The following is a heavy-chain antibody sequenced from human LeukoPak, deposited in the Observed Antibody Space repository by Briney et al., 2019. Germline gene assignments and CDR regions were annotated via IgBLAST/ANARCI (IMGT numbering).Heavy chain of an antibody. V-gene: IGHV1-2*02. CDR1: GYTFTGYY. D-gene: IGHD3-3*01. Sequence: ASVKVSCKASGYTFTGYYMHWVRQAPGQGLEWMGWINPNSGGTNYAQKFQGRVTMTRDTSISTAYMELSRLRSDDTAVYYCARDRTDYDFWSGGSGYYYGMDAWGQGTTVTVSS. CDR2: INPNSGGT. J-gene: IGHJ6*02. CDR3: ARDRTDYDFWSGGSGYYYGMDA.